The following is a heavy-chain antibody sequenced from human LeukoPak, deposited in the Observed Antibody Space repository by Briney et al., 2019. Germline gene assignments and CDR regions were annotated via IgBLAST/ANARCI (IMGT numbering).Heavy chain of an antibody. CDR3: TREGYDILTGYYDKLFDY. D-gene: IGHD3-9*01. CDR2: IRSKAYGGTT. V-gene: IGHV3-49*03. J-gene: IGHJ4*02. CDR1: GFTFGDYA. Sequence: PGGSLRLSCTASGFTFGDYAMSWFRQAQGKGLEWVGFIRSKAYGGTTEYAASVKGRFTISRDDSKSIAYLQMNSLKNEDTAVYYCTREGYDILTGYYDKLFDYWGQGTLVTVSS.